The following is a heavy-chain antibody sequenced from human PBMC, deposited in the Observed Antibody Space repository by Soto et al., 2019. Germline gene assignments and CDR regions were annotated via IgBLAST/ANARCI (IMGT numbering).Heavy chain of an antibody. D-gene: IGHD3-3*01. J-gene: IGHJ4*02. Sequence: RCIMQQNVNGLEWIGRIYASGSTNYNPSLKSRVTMSVATSKNQFSLKLSSVTAEDTAVYYCSRGGMVIIPSATAFDYWVQGTLVPVSS. V-gene: IGHV4-4*07. CDR2: IYASGST. CDR3: SRGGMVIIPSATAFDY.